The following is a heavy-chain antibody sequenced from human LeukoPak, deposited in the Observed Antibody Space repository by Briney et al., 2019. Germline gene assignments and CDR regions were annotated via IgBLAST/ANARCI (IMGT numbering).Heavy chain of an antibody. V-gene: IGHV4-61*02. J-gene: IGHJ5*02. Sequence: PSQTLSLTCTVSGGSISSGSYYWSWIRQPAGKGLEWIGRIYTSGSTNYNPSLKSRVTISVDTSQNQFSLKLTSVTAADTAVYYCARVTIFGVVFDPWDQGTLVTVSS. CDR3: ARVTIFGVVFDP. CDR2: IYTSGST. D-gene: IGHD3-3*01. CDR1: GGSISSGSYY.